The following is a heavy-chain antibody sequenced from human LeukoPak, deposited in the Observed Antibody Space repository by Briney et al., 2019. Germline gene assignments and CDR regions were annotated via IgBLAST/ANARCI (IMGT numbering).Heavy chain of an antibody. CDR1: GGTLSSYA. Sequence: SVKVSCKASGGTLSSYAISWVRQAPGQGLEWMGGIIPIFGTANYAQKFQGRVTITTDESTSTAYMELSSLRSEDTAVYYCAREVAVAGHFDYWGQGTLVTVSS. CDR3: AREVAVAGHFDY. J-gene: IGHJ4*02. V-gene: IGHV1-69*05. CDR2: IIPIFGTA. D-gene: IGHD6-19*01.